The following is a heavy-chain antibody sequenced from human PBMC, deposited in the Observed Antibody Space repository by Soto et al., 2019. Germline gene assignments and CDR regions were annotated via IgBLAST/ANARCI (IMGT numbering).Heavy chain of an antibody. CDR2: IHHSGST. D-gene: IGHD3-3*01. CDR1: GGSISSGDSF. Sequence: SETLSLTCSVSGGSISSGDSFWTWVCQTPGKGLEWIGEIHHSGSTNYNPSLKSPVTLSAHKSKNQFFLNLASVTAADTAMYYCTRRGGGGSGVFMIDWLGRWGQGTQVTVSS. V-gene: IGHV4-4*02. J-gene: IGHJ5*02. CDR3: TRRGGGGSGVFMIDWLGR.